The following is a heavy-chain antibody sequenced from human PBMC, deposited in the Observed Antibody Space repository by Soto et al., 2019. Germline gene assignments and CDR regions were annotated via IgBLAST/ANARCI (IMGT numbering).Heavy chain of an antibody. CDR1: GGSISSSSYY. J-gene: IGHJ5*01. V-gene: IGHV4-39*01. Sequence: PSETLSLTCTVSGGSISSSSYYWGWIRQPPGKGLEWIGSIYYSGSTYYNPSLKSRVTISVDTSKNQFSLKLSSVTAADTAVYYCARHYRSYITIFGVVILNWFYSWGQGTLVTVSS. CDR2: IYYSGST. CDR3: ARHYRSYITIFGVVILNWFYS. D-gene: IGHD3-3*01.